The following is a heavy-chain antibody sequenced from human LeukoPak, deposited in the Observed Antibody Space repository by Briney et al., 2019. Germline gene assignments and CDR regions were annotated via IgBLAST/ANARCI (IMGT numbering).Heavy chain of an antibody. J-gene: IGHJ3*02. CDR3: ARGRWLQLGHAFDI. CDR2: INSDGSST. V-gene: IGHV3-74*01. CDR1: GFTFSSYW. Sequence: GGSLRLSCAASGFTFSSYWMHWVRQAPGKGLVWVSRINSDGSSTSYADSVEGRVTISRDNAKNTLYLQMNSLRAEDTAVYYCARGRWLQLGHAFDIWGQGTMVTVSS. D-gene: IGHD5-24*01.